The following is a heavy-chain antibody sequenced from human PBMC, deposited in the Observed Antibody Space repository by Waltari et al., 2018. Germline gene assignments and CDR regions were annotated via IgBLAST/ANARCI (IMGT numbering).Heavy chain of an antibody. Sequence: EVQLVESGGGLVQPGGSLRLSCAASGFIFRRYWMHWVRQAPGKGLVSVSHINTDGSITNYADSVKGRFTISRDNAKNTLSLQMNSLRAEDTAVYYCVMYSSSFLGDCWGQGTLVAVSS. CDR3: VMYSSSFLGDC. J-gene: IGHJ4*02. CDR2: INTDGSIT. V-gene: IGHV3-74*01. D-gene: IGHD6-13*01. CDR1: GFIFRRYW.